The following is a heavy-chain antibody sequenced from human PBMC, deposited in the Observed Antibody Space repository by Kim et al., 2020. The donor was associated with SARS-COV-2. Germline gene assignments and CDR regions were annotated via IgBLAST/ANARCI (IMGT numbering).Heavy chain of an antibody. D-gene: IGHD3-10*01. V-gene: IGHV1-46*01. J-gene: IGHJ4*02. CDR1: GYTFTSYY. CDR2: INPSGGST. CDR3: AREGWFYYGSGSYYSSGGNDY. Sequence: ASVKVSCKASGYTFTSYYMHWVRQAPGQGLEWMGIINPSGGSTSYAQKFQGRVTMTRDTSTSTVYMELSSLRSEDTAVYYCAREGWFYYGSGSYYSSGGNDYWGQGTLVTVSS.